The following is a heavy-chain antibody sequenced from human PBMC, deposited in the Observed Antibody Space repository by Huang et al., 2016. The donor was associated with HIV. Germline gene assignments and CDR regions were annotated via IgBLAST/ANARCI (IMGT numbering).Heavy chain of an antibody. CDR1: GGSINTGRYY. D-gene: IGHD3-3*01. V-gene: IGHV4-39*01. CDR2: LYDTGKS. J-gene: IGHJ2*01. Sequence: QMRFQESGPGLVKPSGTLSLTCNVPGGSINTGRYYGGGVRQPPGQGMEWVGSLYDTGKSQECPSRKGRLTMSGDTSENQFSLNLGSVAAADTAIYYCARNHDFWRGRMFTISYFDVWGRGTLVTVAS. CDR3: ARNHDFWRGRMFTISYFDV.